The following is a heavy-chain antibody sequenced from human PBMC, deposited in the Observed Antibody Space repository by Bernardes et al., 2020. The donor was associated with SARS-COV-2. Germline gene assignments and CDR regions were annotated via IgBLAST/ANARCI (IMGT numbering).Heavy chain of an antibody. D-gene: IGHD3-22*01. CDR1: GGSISSYY. CDR3: ARQGLYYYGSNAYFIPDTSRNDAFDI. CDR2: IYYSGST. V-gene: IGHV4-59*08. J-gene: IGHJ3*02. Sequence: SETLSLTCTVSGGSISSYYWSWIRQPPGKGLEWIGYIYYSGSTNYNPSLKSRVTISVDTSKNQFSLKLSSVTAADTAVYYCARQGLYYYGSNAYFIPDTSRNDAFDIWGQGTMVTVSS.